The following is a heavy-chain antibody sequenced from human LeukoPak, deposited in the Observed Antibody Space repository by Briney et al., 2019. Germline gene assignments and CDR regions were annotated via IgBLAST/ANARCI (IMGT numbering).Heavy chain of an antibody. CDR3: AKEDYYDSSGYYFDY. V-gene: IGHV3-30*02. CDR1: GFTFSSYG. Sequence: PGGSLRLSCAAPGFTFSSYGMHWVRQAPGKGPEWVAFIRYDGSNKYYADSVKGRFTISRDNSKNTLYLQMNSLRAEDTAVYYCAKEDYYDSSGYYFDYWGQGTLVTVSS. D-gene: IGHD3-22*01. CDR2: IRYDGSNK. J-gene: IGHJ4*02.